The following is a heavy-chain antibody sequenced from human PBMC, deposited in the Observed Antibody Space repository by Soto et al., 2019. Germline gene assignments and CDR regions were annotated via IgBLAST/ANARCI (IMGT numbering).Heavy chain of an antibody. CDR3: AKDGHPGYRSSWSTAFDI. V-gene: IGHV3-23*01. D-gene: IGHD6-13*01. Sequence: GGSLGLSCAASAFTFSSYAMRWVRQAPGKGVEGVSAIGGSGGSTYDADSVKGRFTISRDNSKNTLYLQINNLRAEDPAVYYSAKDGHPGYRSSWSTAFDISGQGTMLTVSS. J-gene: IGHJ3*02. CDR1: AFTFSSYA. CDR2: IGGSGGST.